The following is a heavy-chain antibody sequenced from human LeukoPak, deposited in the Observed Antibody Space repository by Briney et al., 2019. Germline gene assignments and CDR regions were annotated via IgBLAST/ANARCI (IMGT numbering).Heavy chain of an antibody. CDR3: AKDRTRELTAFDY. D-gene: IGHD1-7*01. Sequence: GGSLRLSCAASGFTFNTYGMHWVRQPPGKGLEWVAFIRYDGSNKHYADSVKGRFTISRDNSKNTLYLQMNSLRAEDTAVYYCAKDRTRELTAFDYWGQGTLVTVSS. CDR1: GFTFNTYG. V-gene: IGHV3-30*02. CDR2: IRYDGSNK. J-gene: IGHJ4*02.